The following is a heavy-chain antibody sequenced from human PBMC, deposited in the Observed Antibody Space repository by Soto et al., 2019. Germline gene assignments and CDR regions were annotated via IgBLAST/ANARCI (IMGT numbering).Heavy chain of an antibody. CDR2: INWNGGST. D-gene: IGHD2-2*01. Sequence: GGSLRLSCAASGFTFDDYGMSWVRQAPGKGLEWVSGINWNGGSTGYADSVKDRFTISRHNSKNMLFLQMNSLRADDTAVYYCARDMLYSTVVPTDTLRPFDIWGQGTMVTVSS. V-gene: IGHV3-20*04. CDR1: GFTFDDYG. CDR3: ARDMLYSTVVPTDTLRPFDI. J-gene: IGHJ3*02.